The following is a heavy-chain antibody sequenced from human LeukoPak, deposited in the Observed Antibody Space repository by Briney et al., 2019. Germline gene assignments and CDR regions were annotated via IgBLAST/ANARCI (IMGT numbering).Heavy chain of an antibody. Sequence: ASVKVSSKASGYTFTGYYMHWVRQAPGQGLEWMGWINPNSGGTNYAQKFQGRVTMTRDTSISTAYMELSRLRSDDTAVYYCAREDIVVVVARMDVWGQGTTVTVSS. D-gene: IGHD2-15*01. CDR3: AREDIVVVVARMDV. CDR1: GYTFTGYY. CDR2: INPNSGGT. V-gene: IGHV1-2*02. J-gene: IGHJ6*02.